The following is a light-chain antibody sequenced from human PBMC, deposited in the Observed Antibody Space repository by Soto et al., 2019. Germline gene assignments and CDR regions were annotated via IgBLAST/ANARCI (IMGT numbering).Light chain of an antibody. J-gene: IGLJ3*02. CDR1: SSDIGGHNI. CDR3: SSYTVSNTWV. Sequence: QSALTQPASVSESLGQSITISCSGTSSDIGGHNIVSWYQQLPGKTPKVLIYGVSNRPSGICKRFSGSKSVTTTSLTIAGLQAEDEADYYCSSYTVSNTWVFGGGTKLTVL. V-gene: IGLV2-14*01. CDR2: GVS.